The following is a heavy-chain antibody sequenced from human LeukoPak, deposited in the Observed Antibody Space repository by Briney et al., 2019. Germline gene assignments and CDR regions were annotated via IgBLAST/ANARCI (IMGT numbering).Heavy chain of an antibody. CDR3: ARQGYSGHSQGAADY. CDR2: IIPIFGTA. CDR1: GGTFSSYA. V-gene: IGHV1-69*06. J-gene: IGHJ4*02. Sequence: SVKVSCKASGGTFSSYAISWVRQAPGQGLEWMGGIIPIFGTANYAQKFQGRVTITADKSTSTAHMELRSLRSDDTAVYYCARQGYSGHSQGAADYWGQGTLVTVSS. D-gene: IGHD4-23*01.